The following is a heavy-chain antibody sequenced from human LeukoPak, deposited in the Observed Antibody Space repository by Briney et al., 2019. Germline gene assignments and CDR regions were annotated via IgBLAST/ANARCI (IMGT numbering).Heavy chain of an antibody. V-gene: IGHV1-18*01. CDR1: GYTFTSYG. CDR2: ISAYNGNT. CDR3: ARAPPDCSSTSCYPPAFDI. Sequence: ASVKVSCKASGYTFTSYGISWVRQAPGQGLEWMGWISAYNGNTNYAQKLQGRVTMTTDTSTSTAYMELRSLRSDDTAVYYCARAPPDCSSTSCYPPAFDIWGQGTMVTVSS. J-gene: IGHJ3*02. D-gene: IGHD2-2*01.